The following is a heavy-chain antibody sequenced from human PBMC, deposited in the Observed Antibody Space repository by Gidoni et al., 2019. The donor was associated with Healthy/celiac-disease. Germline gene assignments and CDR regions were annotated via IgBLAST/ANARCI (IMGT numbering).Heavy chain of an antibody. D-gene: IGHD3-22*01. CDR3: ARSAHYYDSSGYYDHYYYYGMDV. CDR1: GGSISSGGSY. V-gene: IGHV4-31*03. CDR2: IYYSGST. Sequence: QVQLQESGPGLVKPSQTLSLTCTFSGGSISSGGSYWSWLRQHPGKGLEWIGYIYYSGSTYYNPSLKSRVTISVDTSKNQFSLKLSSVTAADTAVYYCARSAHYYDSSGYYDHYYYYGMDVWGQGTTVTVSS. J-gene: IGHJ6*02.